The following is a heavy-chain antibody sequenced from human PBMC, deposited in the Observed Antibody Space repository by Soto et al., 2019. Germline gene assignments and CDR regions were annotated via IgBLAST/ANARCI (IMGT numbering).Heavy chain of an antibody. J-gene: IGHJ3*02. D-gene: IGHD5-12*01. CDR1: GYTFTSYA. Sequence: ASVKVSCKASGYTFTSYAMHWVRQAPVQRLEWMGWINAGNGNTKYSQKFQGRVTITRDTSASTAYMELSSLRSEDTAVYYCARDLGYSGYDYHDAFDIWGQGTMVTVSS. V-gene: IGHV1-3*01. CDR2: INAGNGNT. CDR3: ARDLGYSGYDYHDAFDI.